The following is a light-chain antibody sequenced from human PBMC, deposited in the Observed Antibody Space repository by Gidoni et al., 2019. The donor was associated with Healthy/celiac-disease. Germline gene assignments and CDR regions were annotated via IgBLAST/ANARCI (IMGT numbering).Light chain of an antibody. J-gene: IGKJ1*01. Sequence: DIQMTQSPSSLSASVGDRVTITCRASQSISSYLNWYQQKPGKAPKLLIYAASSLQSGVPSRFSGSGSVTDFTLTISSLRPEDFATYYCQQSYSTPPWTFGQGTKVEIK. CDR2: AAS. CDR1: QSISSY. CDR3: QQSYSTPPWT. V-gene: IGKV1-39*01.